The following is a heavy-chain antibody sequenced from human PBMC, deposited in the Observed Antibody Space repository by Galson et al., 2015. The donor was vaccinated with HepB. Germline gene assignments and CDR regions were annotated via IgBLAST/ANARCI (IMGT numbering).Heavy chain of an antibody. CDR1: GFTFSGSA. V-gene: IGHV3-73*01. J-gene: IGHJ6*03. CDR3: TSTPASVYYYYYMDV. CDR2: IRSKANSYAT. Sequence: SLRLSCAASGFTFSGSAMHWVRQASGKGLEWVGRIRSKANSYATAYAASVKGRFTISRDDSKNTAYLQMNSLKTEDTAVYYCTSTPASVYYYYYMDVWGKGTTVTVSS. D-gene: IGHD4-23*01.